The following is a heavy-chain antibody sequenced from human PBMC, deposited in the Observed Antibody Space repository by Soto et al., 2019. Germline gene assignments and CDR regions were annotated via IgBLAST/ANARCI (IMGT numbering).Heavy chain of an antibody. CDR3: ARQVEMATNGAFDI. J-gene: IGHJ3*02. D-gene: IGHD5-12*01. CDR1: GGSISSSSYY. CDR2: IYYSGST. Sequence: SETLSLTCTVSGGSISSSSYYWGWIRQPPGKGLEWIGSIYYSGSTYYNPSLKSRVTISVDTSKNQFSLKLSSVTAADTAVYYCARQVEMATNGAFDIWGQGTMVTVSS. V-gene: IGHV4-39*01.